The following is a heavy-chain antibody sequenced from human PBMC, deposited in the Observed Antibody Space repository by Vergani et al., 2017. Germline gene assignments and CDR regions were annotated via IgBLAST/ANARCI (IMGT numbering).Heavy chain of an antibody. V-gene: IGHV3-23*01. CDR2: ISGSGGST. CDR1: GFTFSSYA. CDR3: ARDSTTPRYCSSTSCYGPHYGMDV. J-gene: IGHJ6*02. Sequence: EVQLLESGGGLVQPGGSLRLSCAASGFTFSSYAMSWVRQAPGKGLEWVSAISGSGGSTYYADSVKGRFTISRDNSKNTLYLQMNSLRAEDTAVYYCARDSTTPRYCSSTSCYGPHYGMDVWGQGTTVTVSS. D-gene: IGHD2-2*01.